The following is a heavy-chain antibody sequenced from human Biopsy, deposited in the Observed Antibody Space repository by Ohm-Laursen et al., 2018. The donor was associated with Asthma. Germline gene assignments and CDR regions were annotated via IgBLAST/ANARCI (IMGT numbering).Heavy chain of an antibody. V-gene: IGHV1-3*01. CDR2: INAANGNT. D-gene: IGHD3-9*01. CDR1: GYTFINYA. CDR3: ARTYFDFLTGQVHDAFAM. Sequence: ASVKVSCKASGYTFINYAIHWVRQAPGHSLEWMGWINAANGNTKYSQKFQGRLTISRDTSAGTAYMDPSSLRSEDTAVYYCARTYFDFLTGQVHDAFAMWGQGTMVTVSS. J-gene: IGHJ3*02.